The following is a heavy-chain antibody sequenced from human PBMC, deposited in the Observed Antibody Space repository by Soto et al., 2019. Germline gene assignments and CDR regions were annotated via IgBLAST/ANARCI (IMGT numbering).Heavy chain of an antibody. CDR2: IWYDGSNK. V-gene: IGHV3-33*01. Sequence: SLRLSCAASGFTFSSYGMHWVRQAPGKGLEWVAVIWYDGSNKYYADSVKGRFTISRDNSKNTLYLQMNSLRAEDTAVYYCARELSTMVRGVQDYWGQGTLVTVS. J-gene: IGHJ4*02. CDR3: ARELSTMVRGVQDY. CDR1: GFTFSSYG. D-gene: IGHD3-10*01.